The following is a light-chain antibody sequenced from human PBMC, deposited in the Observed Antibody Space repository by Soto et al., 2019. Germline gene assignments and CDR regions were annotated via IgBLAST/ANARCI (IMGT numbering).Light chain of an antibody. Sequence: QSLLTQPPSSSGTPGQRVTISCSGSSSNIGSTTVNWYQQLPGTAPKLLIYSNNQRPSGVPDRFSGSKSGTSASLAISGLQSEDEADYYCAAWDDSLNGYVFGTGTKVTGL. J-gene: IGLJ1*01. V-gene: IGLV1-44*01. CDR2: SNN. CDR1: SSNIGSTT. CDR3: AAWDDSLNGYV.